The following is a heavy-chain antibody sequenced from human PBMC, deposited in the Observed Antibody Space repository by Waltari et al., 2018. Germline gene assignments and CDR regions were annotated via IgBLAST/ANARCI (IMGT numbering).Heavy chain of an antibody. V-gene: IGHV5-51*01. CDR2: IEPSDSEP. CDR1: GYSFTNYW. D-gene: IGHD3-22*01. CDR3: AKNYGRGYYVSDY. Sequence: EVQLVQSGAEVKRPGESLKISCKTSGYSFTNYWISWVRQMPGNGLEWMGAIEPSDSEPRYSPSVQGQVTMSADKSISTAYLQRSSLKASDTATYYCAKNYGRGYYVSDYWGQGVLVTVSS. J-gene: IGHJ4*02.